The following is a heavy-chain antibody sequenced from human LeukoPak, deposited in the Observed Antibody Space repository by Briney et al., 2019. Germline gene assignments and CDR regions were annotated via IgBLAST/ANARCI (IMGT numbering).Heavy chain of an antibody. J-gene: IGHJ4*02. CDR1: GYTFTSYD. Sequence: ASVKVSCKASGYTFTSYDINWVRQATGQGLEWMGWMNANIGNTGYAQKFQGRVTMTRNTSISTAYMELSSLRSEDTAVYYCAGSMGGVSSGYSPVDYWGQGTLVTVSS. V-gene: IGHV1-8*01. CDR3: AGSMGGVSSGYSPVDY. CDR2: MNANIGNT. D-gene: IGHD3-22*01.